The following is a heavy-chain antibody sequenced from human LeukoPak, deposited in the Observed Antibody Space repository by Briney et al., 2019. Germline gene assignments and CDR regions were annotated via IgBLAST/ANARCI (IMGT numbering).Heavy chain of an antibody. J-gene: IGHJ4*02. D-gene: IGHD1-7*01. CDR3: ARGGVYYWNSRY. V-gene: IGHV3-53*01. CDR2: LYTDSTT. CDR1: GFRVSSNY. Sequence: PGGSLRLSCVASGFRVSSNYMSWVRRAPGKGLEWVSLLYTDSTTYYASSVEGRFTISRDDSRNTIYLHMNSLRADDTAVYYCARGGVYYWNSRYWGQGTLVTVSS.